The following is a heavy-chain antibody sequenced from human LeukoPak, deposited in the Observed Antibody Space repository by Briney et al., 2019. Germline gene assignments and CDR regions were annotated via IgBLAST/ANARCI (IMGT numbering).Heavy chain of an antibody. CDR2: INHSGST. CDR3: ARPRPRRMATIRYFDY. V-gene: IGHV4-34*01. J-gene: IGHJ4*02. CDR1: GGSFSGYY. Sequence: SGTLSLTCAVYGGSFSGYYWSWIRQPPGKGLEWIGEINHSGSTNYNPSLKSRVTISVDTSKNQFSLKLSSVTAADTAVYYCARPRPRRMATIRYFDYWGQGTLVTVSS. D-gene: IGHD5-24*01.